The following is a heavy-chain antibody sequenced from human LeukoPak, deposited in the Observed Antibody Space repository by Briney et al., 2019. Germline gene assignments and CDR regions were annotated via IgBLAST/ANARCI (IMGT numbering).Heavy chain of an antibody. CDR1: GGSFSGYY. D-gene: IGHD6-13*01. J-gene: IGHJ6*04. Sequence: SETLSLTCAVYGGSFSGYYWSWIRQPPGKGLEWIGEINHSGSTNYNPSLKSRVTISVDTSKNQFSLKLSSVTAADTAVYYCARGESSSWSPYCYYYGMDVWGKGTTVTVSS. CDR3: ARGESSSWSPYCYYYGMDV. CDR2: INHSGST. V-gene: IGHV4-34*01.